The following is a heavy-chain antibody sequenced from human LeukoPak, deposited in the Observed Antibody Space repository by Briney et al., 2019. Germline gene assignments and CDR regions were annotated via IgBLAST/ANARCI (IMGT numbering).Heavy chain of an antibody. D-gene: IGHD1-1*01. CDR1: GGSFSGYY. Sequence: SETLSLTCAVYGGSFSGYYWSWIRQPPGKGLEWIGEINHSGSTNYNPSLKSRVTISVDTSKNQFSLKLSSVTAADTAVYYCARALRSLHQTTRGYYYMDVWGKGTTVTVSS. J-gene: IGHJ6*03. V-gene: IGHV4-34*01. CDR3: ARALRSLHQTTRGYYYMDV. CDR2: INHSGST.